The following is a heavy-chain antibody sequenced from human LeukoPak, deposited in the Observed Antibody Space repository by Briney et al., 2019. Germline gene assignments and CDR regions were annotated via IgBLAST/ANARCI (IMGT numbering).Heavy chain of an antibody. V-gene: IGHV3-9*01. D-gene: IGHD6-6*01. J-gene: IGHJ4*02. Sequence: GGSLRLSCAGSGFTFDDYAMHWVRQAPGKGLEWVSGISWNSGSIGYADSVKGRFTISRDNAKNSLYLQMNSLRAEDTALYYCAKDLRSHSSSGFDYWGQGTLVTVSS. CDR2: ISWNSGSI. CDR1: GFTFDDYA. CDR3: AKDLRSHSSSGFDY.